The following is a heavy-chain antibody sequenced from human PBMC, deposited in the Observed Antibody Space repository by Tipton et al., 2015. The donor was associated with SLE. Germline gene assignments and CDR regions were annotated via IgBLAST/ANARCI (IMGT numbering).Heavy chain of an antibody. CDR3: ARWRGYGPSFDY. V-gene: IGHV4-4*08. J-gene: IGHJ4*02. CDR1: GGSISSYY. D-gene: IGHD5-18*01. Sequence: TLSLTCTVSGGSISSYYWSWIRQPPGKGLEWIGYIYTSGNTDYKPSLKTRVTISVDTSKNQFSLKLSSVTAADTAVYYCARWRGYGPSFDYWGQGTLVAVSS. CDR2: IYTSGNT.